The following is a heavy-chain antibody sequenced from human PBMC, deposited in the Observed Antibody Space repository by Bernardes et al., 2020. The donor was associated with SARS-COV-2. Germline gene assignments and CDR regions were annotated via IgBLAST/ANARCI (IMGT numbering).Heavy chain of an antibody. Sequence: GGSLRLSCAASGFTFSSYAMHWVRQAPGKGLEWVAVISYDGSNKYYADSVKGRFTISRDNSKNTLYLQMNSLRAEDTAVYYCARDHRGSSGCPGDYWGQGTLVTVSS. J-gene: IGHJ4*02. D-gene: IGHD6-19*01. CDR3: ARDHRGSSGCPGDY. CDR2: ISYDGSNK. CDR1: GFTFSSYA. V-gene: IGHV3-30-3*01.